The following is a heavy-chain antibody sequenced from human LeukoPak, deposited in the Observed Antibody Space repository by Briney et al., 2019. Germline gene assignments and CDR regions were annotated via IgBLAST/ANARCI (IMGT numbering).Heavy chain of an antibody. V-gene: IGHV3-48*01. Sequence: RGSLRLSCATSGFTFSSYSMNWVRQAPGKGLEWVSYISSGSTTIYYADSVKGRFTISRDNAKNSLYLQMNSLRAEDTAVYYVARGVEQWLVRVYYFDYWGQGTLVTVSS. D-gene: IGHD6-19*01. CDR3: ARGVEQWLVRVYYFDY. J-gene: IGHJ4*02. CDR1: GFTFSSYS. CDR2: ISSGSTTI.